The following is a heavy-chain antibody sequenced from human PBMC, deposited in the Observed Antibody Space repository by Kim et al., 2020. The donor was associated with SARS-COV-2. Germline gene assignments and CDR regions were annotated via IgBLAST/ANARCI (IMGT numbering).Heavy chain of an antibody. Sequence: GGSLRLSCAASGFTFSNAWMSWVRQAPGKGLEWVGRIKSKTDGGTTDYAAPVKGRFTISRDDSKNTLYLQMNSLKTEDTAVYYCTTDLGSGTYYYGMDVWGPGTTVTVSS. V-gene: IGHV3-15*01. CDR2: IKSKTDGGTT. CDR1: GFTFSNAW. J-gene: IGHJ6*02. CDR3: TTDLGSGTYYYGMDV. D-gene: IGHD1-26*01.